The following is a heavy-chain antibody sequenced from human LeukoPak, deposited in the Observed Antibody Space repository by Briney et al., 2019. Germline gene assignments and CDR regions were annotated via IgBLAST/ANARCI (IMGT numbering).Heavy chain of an antibody. J-gene: IGHJ4*02. CDR2: IWYDGSKM. CDR1: GFTFSSYG. CDR3: TRDGGSGIDY. D-gene: IGHD3-16*01. V-gene: IGHV3-33*01. Sequence: GGSLRLSCVVSGFTFSSYGMHWLRQAPGKGLEWVAVIWYDGSKMFYGDSVKGRFSVSRDDSKNTLYLQMSSLRAEDTAVYYCTRDGGSGIDYWGQGTLVTVSS.